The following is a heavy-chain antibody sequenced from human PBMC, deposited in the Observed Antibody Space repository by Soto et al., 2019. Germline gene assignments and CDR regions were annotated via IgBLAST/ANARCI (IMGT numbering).Heavy chain of an antibody. V-gene: IGHV1-58*01. D-gene: IGHD3-10*02. Sequence: GASVKVSCKASGFTFSNSAVQWVRQARGQSLEWMGWIVVGSGNTNYAEKNQERLTISRDMSTSTAYMELTGLRSEDTAVYFCAARGFYYVPDNSYPQDNMDVWGQGTTVTVSS. CDR1: GFTFSNSA. CDR2: IVVGSGNT. J-gene: IGHJ6*02. CDR3: AARGFYYVPDNSYPQDNMDV.